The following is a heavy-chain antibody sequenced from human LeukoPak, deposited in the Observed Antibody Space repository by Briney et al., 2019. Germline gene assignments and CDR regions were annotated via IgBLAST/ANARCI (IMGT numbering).Heavy chain of an antibody. V-gene: IGHV1-69*05. J-gene: IGHJ3*02. CDR2: IIPIFGTA. CDR1: GGTFSSYA. CDR3: AKSLFTSATGTGRAFHI. D-gene: IGHD1-1*01. Sequence: GASVKVSCKASGGTFSSYAISWVRQAPGQGLEWMGGIIPIFGTANYAQKFQGRVTITTDESTSTAYMELSSLRAEDTAIFYCAKSLFTSATGTGRAFHIWGQGTRVTVSS.